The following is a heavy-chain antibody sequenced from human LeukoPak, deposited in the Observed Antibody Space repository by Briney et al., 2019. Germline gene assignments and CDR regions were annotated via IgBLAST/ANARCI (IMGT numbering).Heavy chain of an antibody. J-gene: IGHJ6*03. CDR3: ARGRASSSTWYSTYYYYFYMDV. V-gene: IGHV4-59*01. Sequence: SETLSLTCSVSADSITMYYWTWIRQPPGKGLEWIGYVDHTGSTNFNPSLNGRVSISRDTTNNLFSLRLRSVTAADTAVYFCARGRASSSTWYSTYYYYFYMDVWGKGTTVTVSS. CDR1: ADSITMYY. CDR2: VDHTGST. D-gene: IGHD1-1*01.